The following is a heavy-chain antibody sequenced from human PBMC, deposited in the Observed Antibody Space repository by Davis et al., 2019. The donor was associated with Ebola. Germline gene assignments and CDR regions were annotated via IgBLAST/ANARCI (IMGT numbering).Heavy chain of an antibody. Sequence: PGGSLRLSCAASGFTASSNYMSWVRQAPGKGLEWVSVIYSGGSTYYADSVKGRFTISRHNSKNTLYLQMNSLRAEETAVYYCARVGLRFVEWLSFDYWGQGTLVTVSS. J-gene: IGHJ4*02. D-gene: IGHD3-3*01. V-gene: IGHV3-53*04. CDR1: GFTASSNY. CDR2: IYSGGST. CDR3: ARVGLRFVEWLSFDY.